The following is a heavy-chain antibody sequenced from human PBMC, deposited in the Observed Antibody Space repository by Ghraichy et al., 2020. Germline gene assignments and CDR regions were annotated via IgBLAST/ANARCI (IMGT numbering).Heavy chain of an antibody. J-gene: IGHJ4*02. CDR3: ARGGPYCSGGVCYFLDS. Sequence: ASVKVSCKASGYTFTTYGLTWLRQAPGQGLEWMGWINSYNGDTKYAQKVQGRVTITTDTSTSTAYMELRSLRSDDTAVYYCARGGPYCSGGVCYFLDSWGQGTLVTVSS. V-gene: IGHV1-18*01. CDR2: INSYNGDT. CDR1: GYTFTTYG. D-gene: IGHD2-8*02.